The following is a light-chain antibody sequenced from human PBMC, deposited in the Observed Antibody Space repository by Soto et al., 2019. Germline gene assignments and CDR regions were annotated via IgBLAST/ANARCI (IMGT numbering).Light chain of an antibody. CDR2: AAS. CDR1: QGISNY. CDR3: QKYNSALPIT. J-gene: IGKJ5*01. V-gene: IGKV1-27*01. Sequence: DIQMTQSPSSLSASVGDRVTLSCRASQGISNYLAWYQQKPGQVPKLLIYAASTLQSGVPSRFSGSGSGTDFTLPTSSLQPEDVATYYCQKYNSALPITFGQGTRLEIK.